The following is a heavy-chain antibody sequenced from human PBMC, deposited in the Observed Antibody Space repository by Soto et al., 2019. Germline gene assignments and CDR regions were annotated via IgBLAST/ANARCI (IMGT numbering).Heavy chain of an antibody. CDR3: ARSIVVVTAADY. J-gene: IGHJ4*02. CDR2: INAGNGNT. V-gene: IGHV1-3*01. D-gene: IGHD2-21*02. Sequence: QVQLVQSGAEVKKPGASVKVSCKASGYTFTSYAMHWVRQAPGQRLEWMGWINAGNGNTKYSQKLQGRVTITRDTSASTAYRELSSLRSEDTAVYYCARSIVVVTAADYWGQGTLVTVSS. CDR1: GYTFTSYA.